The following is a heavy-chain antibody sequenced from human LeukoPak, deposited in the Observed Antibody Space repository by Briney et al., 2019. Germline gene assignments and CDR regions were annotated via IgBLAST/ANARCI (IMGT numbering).Heavy chain of an antibody. D-gene: IGHD3-10*01. CDR2: IYYSGIT. CDR1: GGSISSSSYY. Sequence: SETLSLTCTVSGGSISSSSYYWGWIRQPPGKGLEWIGSIYYSGITYYNPSLKSRVTISVDTSKNQFSLKLSSVTAADTAVYYCARTHPDHYGSGSYYRKGFDYWGQGTLVTVSS. V-gene: IGHV4-39*01. J-gene: IGHJ4*02. CDR3: ARTHPDHYGSGSYYRKGFDY.